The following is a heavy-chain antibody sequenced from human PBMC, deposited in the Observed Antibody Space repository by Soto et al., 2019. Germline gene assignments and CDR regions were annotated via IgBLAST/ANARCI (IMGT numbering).Heavy chain of an antibody. Sequence: GGSLRLSCEASGFTFSKFGIHWVRQAPGKGLEWVAVVSYDGSFKYYADSVKGRFTISRDNSKNTLYLQMNSLRPEDTALYYCAKDSDQRLFDYYYFGMDVWGQGTTVTVSS. D-gene: IGHD2-2*01. CDR2: VSYDGSFK. V-gene: IGHV3-30*18. J-gene: IGHJ6*02. CDR1: GFTFSKFG. CDR3: AKDSDQRLFDYYYFGMDV.